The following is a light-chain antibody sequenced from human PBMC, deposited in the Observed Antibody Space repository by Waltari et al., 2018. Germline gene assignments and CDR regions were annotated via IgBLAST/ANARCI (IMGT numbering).Light chain of an antibody. J-gene: IGKJ5*01. CDR3: QQSSSSPIT. CDR2: GSF. Sequence: DIQMTQSPPSLSPSLADRVTITVRASQTISNSLDWYRQKPGKAPKLLIYGSFVLQSGVPSRFSGSGSGTDFTLTLSSLQPEDFATYYCQQSSSSPITFGQGTRLEIK. CDR1: QTISNS. V-gene: IGKV1-39*01.